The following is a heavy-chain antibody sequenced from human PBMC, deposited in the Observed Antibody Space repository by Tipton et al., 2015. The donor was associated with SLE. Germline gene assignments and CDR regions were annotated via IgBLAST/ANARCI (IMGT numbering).Heavy chain of an antibody. CDR2: TNHSGST. Sequence: TLSLTYTVSGGSISSYYWSWIRQPPGKGLEWIGETNHSGSTKYNPSLKSRVTISVDTSKNQFSLKLSFVTAADTAVYYCARAGYDFWSGLDYYYYYYMDVWGKGTTVTVSS. V-gene: IGHV4-34*01. CDR1: GGSISSYY. D-gene: IGHD3-3*01. CDR3: ARAGYDFWSGLDYYYYYYMDV. J-gene: IGHJ6*03.